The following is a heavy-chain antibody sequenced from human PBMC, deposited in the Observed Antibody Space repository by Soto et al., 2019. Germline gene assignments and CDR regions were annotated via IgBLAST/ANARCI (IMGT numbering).Heavy chain of an antibody. V-gene: IGHV1-8*01. CDR1: GYTFTSYD. Sequence: QVQLVQSGAEVKKPGASVKVSCKASGYTFTSYDINWVRQATGQGLEWMGWMNPNSGNTGYAQKFPGRVTMTRNTSISTAYMELSSLRSEDTAVYYCARGAIRDSSSWSYYYCGMDVWGQGTTVTVSS. D-gene: IGHD6-13*01. CDR2: MNPNSGNT. CDR3: ARGAIRDSSSWSYYYCGMDV. J-gene: IGHJ6*02.